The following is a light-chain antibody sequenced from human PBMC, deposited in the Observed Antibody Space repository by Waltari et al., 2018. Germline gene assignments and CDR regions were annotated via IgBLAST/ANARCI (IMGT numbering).Light chain of an antibody. Sequence: DVVMTQSPLSMPVTLAQPASISCKSSQSLVHSAGNTYLAWFQQRPGQSPRRLIYKVSNRESGVPDRFSASGSGTDFTLKISRVEAEDVGVYYCMQGTHWPLTFGGGTKVEIK. CDR3: MQGTHWPLT. CDR1: QSLVHSAGNTY. J-gene: IGKJ4*01. CDR2: KVS. V-gene: IGKV2-30*02.